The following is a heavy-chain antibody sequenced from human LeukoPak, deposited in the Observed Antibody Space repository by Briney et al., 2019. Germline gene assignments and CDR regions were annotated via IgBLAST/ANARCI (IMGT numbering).Heavy chain of an antibody. CDR2: ISGSGGST. CDR1: GFTFSSYA. CDR3: AIPARYSSGHFDY. Sequence: PGGSLRLSCAASGFTFSSYAMSWVRQAPGKGLEWVSAISGSGGSTYYADSVKGRFTISRDNSKNTLYLQMNSLRAEDAAVYYCAIPARYSSGHFDYWGQGTLVTVSS. V-gene: IGHV3-23*01. D-gene: IGHD6-19*01. J-gene: IGHJ4*02.